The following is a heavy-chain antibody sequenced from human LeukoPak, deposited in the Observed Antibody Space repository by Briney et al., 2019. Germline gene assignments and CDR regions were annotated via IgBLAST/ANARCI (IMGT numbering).Heavy chain of an antibody. CDR1: GFTFSSYA. CDR2: ISGSGGST. J-gene: IGHJ4*02. D-gene: IGHD6-13*01. Sequence: GGSLRLSCAASGFTFSSYAMSWVRQAPGKGLEWVSAISGSGGSTCYADSVKGRFTISRDNSKNTLYLQMNSLRAEDTAVYYCAKDHLYSSSWPFDYWGQGTLVTVSS. CDR3: AKDHLYSSSWPFDY. V-gene: IGHV3-23*01.